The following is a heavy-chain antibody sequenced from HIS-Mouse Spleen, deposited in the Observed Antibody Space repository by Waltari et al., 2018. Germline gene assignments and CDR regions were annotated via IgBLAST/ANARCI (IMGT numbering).Heavy chain of an antibody. D-gene: IGHD3-3*01. V-gene: IGHV4-4*07. Sequence: QVQLQESGPGLVKPSETLSLTCTVSGGSISSYYWSWIRQPAGKGLEWIGRIYTRGSTNSNPSLTSRVTMSVDTSKNQFSLKLSSVTAADTAVYYCARAYWSGYNEGYYFDYWGQGTLVTVSS. CDR3: ARAYWSGYNEGYYFDY. J-gene: IGHJ4*02. CDR2: IYTRGST. CDR1: GGSISSYY.